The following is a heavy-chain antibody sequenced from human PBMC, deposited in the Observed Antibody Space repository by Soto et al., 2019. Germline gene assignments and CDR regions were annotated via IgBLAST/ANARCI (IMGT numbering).Heavy chain of an antibody. CDR1: GFTFSSYA. CDR2: ISGSGGST. Sequence: EVQLLESGGGLVQPGGSLRLSCAASGFTFSSYAMSWVRQAPGKGLEWVSAISGSGGSTYYADSVKGRFTISRDNSKNRLYLQMNSLRAEDTAVYYCASNIAYCGGDCYSNFDSWGQGTLVTVSS. CDR3: ASNIAYCGGDCYSNFDS. D-gene: IGHD2-21*02. V-gene: IGHV3-23*01. J-gene: IGHJ4*02.